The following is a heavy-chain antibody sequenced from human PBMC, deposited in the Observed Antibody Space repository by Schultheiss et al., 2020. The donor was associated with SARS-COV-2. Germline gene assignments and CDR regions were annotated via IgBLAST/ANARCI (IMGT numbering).Heavy chain of an antibody. Sequence: GGSLRLSCTASGFTFGDYAMSWVRQAPGKGLEWVAAISGSGGSTYYADSVKGRLTISRDNARNSLFLQMNSLRAEDTAMYYCARINIVVVPAARPDTYYYYGMDVWGQGTTVTVSS. CDR3: ARINIVVVPAARPDTYYYYGMDV. V-gene: IGHV3-23*01. CDR2: ISGSGGST. CDR1: GFTFGDYA. D-gene: IGHD2-2*01. J-gene: IGHJ6*02.